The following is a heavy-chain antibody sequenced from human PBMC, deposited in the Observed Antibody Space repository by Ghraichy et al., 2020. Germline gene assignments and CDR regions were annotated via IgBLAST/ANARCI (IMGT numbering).Heavy chain of an antibody. CDR2: ISGSGGST. D-gene: IGHD2-21*02. Sequence: GESLNISCAASGFTFSSYAMSWVRQAPGKGLEWVSAISGSGGSTYYADSVKGRFTISRDNSKNTLYLQMNSLRAEDTAVYYWAKVGPYCGGDCYSFFGAFDIWGQGTMVTVSS. CDR1: GFTFSSYA. CDR3: AKVGPYCGGDCYSFFGAFDI. J-gene: IGHJ3*02. V-gene: IGHV3-23*01.